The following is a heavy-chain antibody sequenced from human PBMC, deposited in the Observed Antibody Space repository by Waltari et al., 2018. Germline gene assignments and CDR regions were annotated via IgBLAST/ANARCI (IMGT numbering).Heavy chain of an antibody. CDR2: IYHSGST. CDR3: ARGRSSGWYLEYFDY. J-gene: IGHJ4*02. CDR1: GGSISSSNW. Sequence: QVQLQESGPGLVKPSGTLSLTCAVSGGSISSSNWWSGVPQPPGKGLEWIGEIYHSGSTNYNPSLKSRVTISVDKSKNQFSLKLSSVTAADTAVYYCARGRSSGWYLEYFDYWGQGTLVTVSS. D-gene: IGHD6-19*01. V-gene: IGHV4-4*02.